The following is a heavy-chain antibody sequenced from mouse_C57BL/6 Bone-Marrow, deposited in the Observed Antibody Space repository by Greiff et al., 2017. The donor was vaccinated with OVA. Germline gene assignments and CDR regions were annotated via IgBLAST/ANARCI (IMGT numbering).Heavy chain of an antibody. D-gene: IGHD1-1*01. V-gene: IGHV1-81*01. J-gene: IGHJ2*01. Sequence: VKLMESGAELARPGASVKLSCKASGYTFTSYGISWVKQRTGQGLEWIGEIYPRSGNTYYNEKFKGKATLTAYKSSSTAYMELRSLTSEDSAVYFWARDYYCGSSYDYWGQGTTLTVSS. CDR1: GYTFTSYG. CDR2: IYPRSGNT. CDR3: ARDYYCGSSYDY.